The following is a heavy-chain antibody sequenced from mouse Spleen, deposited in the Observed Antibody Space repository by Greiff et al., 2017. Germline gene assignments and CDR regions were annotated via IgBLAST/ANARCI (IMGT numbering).Heavy chain of an antibody. V-gene: IGHV1-64*01. J-gene: IGHJ4*01. CDR1: GYTFTSSW. CDR2: IHPNSGST. Sequence: QVQLQQPGAELVKPGASVKLSCKASGYTFTSSWMHWVKQRPGQGLEWIGMIHPNSGSTNYNEKFKSKATLTVDKSSSTAYMQLSSLTSEDSAVYYCARVSSTDYYAMDYGGQGTSVTVSS. D-gene: IGHD1-1*01. CDR3: ARVSSTDYYAMDY.